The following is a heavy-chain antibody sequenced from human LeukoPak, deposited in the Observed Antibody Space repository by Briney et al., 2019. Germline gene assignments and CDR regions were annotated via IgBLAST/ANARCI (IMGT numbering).Heavy chain of an antibody. CDR1: GYTFTNYD. CDR2: MNPNSGNT. J-gene: IGHJ4*02. Sequence: ASVNVSCKTSGYTFTNYDINWVRQATGQGLEWMGWMNPNSGNTGYAQKFQGRVTITRDTSISTAYMELSSLRSDDTAVYYCARGLDMLGVADYWGQGTLVTVSS. D-gene: IGHD3-3*01. V-gene: IGHV1-8*03. CDR3: ARGLDMLGVADY.